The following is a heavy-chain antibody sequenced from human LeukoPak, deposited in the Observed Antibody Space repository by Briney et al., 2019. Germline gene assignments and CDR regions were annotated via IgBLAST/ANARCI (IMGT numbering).Heavy chain of an antibody. J-gene: IGHJ4*02. D-gene: IGHD2-2*01. V-gene: IGHV4-34*01. Sequence: SETLSLTCAVYGGSFSGYYWSWIRQPPGKGLEWIGEINHSGSTNYNPSLKSRVTISVDTSKNQFSLKLSSVTAADTAVYYCARGKPASGQYYFDYWGQGTLVTVSS. CDR1: GGSFSGYY. CDR3: ARGKPASGQYYFDY. CDR2: INHSGST.